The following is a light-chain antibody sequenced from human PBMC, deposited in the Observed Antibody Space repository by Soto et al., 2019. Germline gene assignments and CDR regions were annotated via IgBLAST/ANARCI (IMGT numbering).Light chain of an antibody. J-gene: IGLJ1*01. CDR2: DVT. V-gene: IGLV2-11*01. Sequence: QSALTQPRSVSGSPGQSVTISCTGTSSDVGGYNYVPWYQQHPGTAPKLMIYDVTKRPSGAPDRFSGSKSGTTASLTISGLQADDEADYYCLSYAGSSTRVFGTGTKLTVL. CDR1: SSDVGGYNY. CDR3: LSYAGSSTRV.